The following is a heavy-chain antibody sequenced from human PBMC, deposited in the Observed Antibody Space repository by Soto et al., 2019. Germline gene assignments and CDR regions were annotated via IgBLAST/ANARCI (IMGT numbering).Heavy chain of an antibody. V-gene: IGHV3-21*06. D-gene: IGHD2-8*01. CDR2: ISRASESI. CDR3: TRDAVPIDSLASLV. Sequence: EVQLVESGGGLVRPGGSLRLSCVGSGFTFRTYSMNWVRQAPGQGLEWVSTISRASESIYYADSVKGRFTISRDNAENSVFLQMNRRRAEDTAVYYCTRDAVPIDSLASLVWGQGAVVTVSS. J-gene: IGHJ3*01. CDR1: GFTFRTYS.